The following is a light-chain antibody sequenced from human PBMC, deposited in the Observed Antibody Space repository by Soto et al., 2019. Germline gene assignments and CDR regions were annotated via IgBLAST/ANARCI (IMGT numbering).Light chain of an antibody. V-gene: IGLV4-69*01. J-gene: IGLJ2*01. CDR2: VNSDGSH. CDR3: QTWATGIRV. Sequence: QSVLTQSPSASASLGASVKLTCTLTSGPTNYAIAWHQQLPGKGPRFLMKVNSDGSHIKGVGIPDRFSGSSSGAERYLTISSLHSEDEADYYCQTWATGIRVFGGGTKLTVL. CDR1: SGPTNYA.